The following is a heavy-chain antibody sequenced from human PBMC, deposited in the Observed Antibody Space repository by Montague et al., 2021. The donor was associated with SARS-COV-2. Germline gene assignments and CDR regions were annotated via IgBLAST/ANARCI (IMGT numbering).Heavy chain of an antibody. Sequence: SETLSLTCTVSGGSISGYYWTWMRQPPGKGLEWLGHIYYTGSTKYNSSLKSRVTISIDKPTNQSSLKLRSVTAADTAVYFCAGAQTTCYIANCVNYFDYWGQGTLVTVSS. J-gene: IGHJ4*02. D-gene: IGHD2-2*01. CDR2: IYYTGST. CDR3: AGAQTTCYIANCVNYFDY. V-gene: IGHV4-59*01. CDR1: GGSISGYY.